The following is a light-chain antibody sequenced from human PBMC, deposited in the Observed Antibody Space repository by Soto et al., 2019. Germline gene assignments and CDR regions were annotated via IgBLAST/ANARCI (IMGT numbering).Light chain of an antibody. CDR2: ASS. V-gene: IGKV1-6*01. CDR3: LQDYKYPYT. CDR1: QGIRND. Sequence: AIQMTQSPSSLSASIGDRVTITCRASQGIRNDLGWYQQKPGKAPKLLIYASSRLQSGVPSRFSAYGSGTDFTLTISSLQPDDFGTYYCLQDYKYPYTFGQGTKLELK. J-gene: IGKJ2*01.